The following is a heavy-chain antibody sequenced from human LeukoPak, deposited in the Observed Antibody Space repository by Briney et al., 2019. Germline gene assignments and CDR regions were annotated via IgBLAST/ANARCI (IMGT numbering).Heavy chain of an antibody. V-gene: IGHV3-9*01. CDR1: GFTFDDYA. D-gene: IGHD2-15*01. Sequence: GGSLRLSCAASGFTFDDYAMHWVRQAPGKGLEWVSGISWNSGSMGYADSVKGRFTISRDNAKNSLYLQMNSLRAEDTALYYCAKGIVVASLDDAFDIWGQGTMVTVSS. J-gene: IGHJ3*02. CDR3: AKGIVVASLDDAFDI. CDR2: ISWNSGSM.